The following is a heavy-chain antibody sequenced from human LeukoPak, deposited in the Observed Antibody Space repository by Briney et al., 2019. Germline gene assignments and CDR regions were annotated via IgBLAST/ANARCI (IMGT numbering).Heavy chain of an antibody. Sequence: GGSLRLSCAASGFTFDDYAMHWVRQAPGKSLEWVSLISWDGGSTYYADSVKGRFTISRDNSKNSLYLQMNSLRAEDTALYYCAKDALPYLVGATNYFDYWGQGTLVTVSS. CDR1: GFTFDDYA. J-gene: IGHJ4*02. CDR2: ISWDGGST. D-gene: IGHD1-26*01. V-gene: IGHV3-43D*03. CDR3: AKDALPYLVGATNYFDY.